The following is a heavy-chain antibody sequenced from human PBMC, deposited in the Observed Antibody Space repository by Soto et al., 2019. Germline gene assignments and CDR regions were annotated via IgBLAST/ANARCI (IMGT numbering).Heavy chain of an antibody. CDR3: ASRSGWASPTLAY. CDR1: GGSFSGYY. Sequence: SETLSLTCAVYGGSFSGYYWSWIRQPPGKGLEWIGEINHSGSTNYNPSLKSRVTISVDTSKNQFSLKLSSVTAADTAVYYCASRSGWASPTLAYWGQGTLVTVSS. CDR2: INHSGST. D-gene: IGHD6-19*01. V-gene: IGHV4-34*01. J-gene: IGHJ4*02.